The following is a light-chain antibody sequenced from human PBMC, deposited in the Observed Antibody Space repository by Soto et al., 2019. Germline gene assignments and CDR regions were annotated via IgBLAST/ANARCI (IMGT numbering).Light chain of an antibody. Sequence: QSALTQPASVSGSPGQSITISCTGTSSDVGGSNHVSWYQQHPDKAPRLMIYDVSNRPSGISNRFSGSKSGNTASLTISGLQAEDEADYYCSSYTTILTVKFGGGTKLTVL. CDR3: SSYTTILTVK. J-gene: IGLJ2*01. V-gene: IGLV2-14*03. CDR1: SSDVGGSNH. CDR2: DVS.